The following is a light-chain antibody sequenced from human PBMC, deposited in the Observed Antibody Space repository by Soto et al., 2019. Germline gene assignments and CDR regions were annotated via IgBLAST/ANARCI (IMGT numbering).Light chain of an antibody. CDR2: YDS. V-gene: IGLV3-21*01. J-gene: IGLJ3*02. Sequence: SYELTQPPSVSVAPGKTASVACGGSNIGSKSVHWYQKKSGQAPVLVMYYDSDRPSGIPERFSGSNSGKTSTLTISRVEAGDEADYYCQVWDISSGHVVFGGWNKLTVL. CDR3: QVWDISSGHVV. CDR1: NIGSKS.